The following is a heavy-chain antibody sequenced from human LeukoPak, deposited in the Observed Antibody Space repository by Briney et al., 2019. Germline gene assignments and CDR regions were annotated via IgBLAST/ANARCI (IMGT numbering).Heavy chain of an antibody. CDR3: ARGEDTYYYDTPAHYFDY. V-gene: IGHV4-4*02. J-gene: IGHJ4*02. D-gene: IGHD3-22*01. CDR2: IYHSGST. CDR1: GGSISSSNW. Sequence: PSETLSLTCAVSGGSISSSNWWSWVRQPPGKGLEWIGEIYHSGSTNYNPSLKSRVTISVDKSKNQFSLKLSSVTAADTAVYYCARGEDTYYYDTPAHYFDYWGQGTLVTVSS.